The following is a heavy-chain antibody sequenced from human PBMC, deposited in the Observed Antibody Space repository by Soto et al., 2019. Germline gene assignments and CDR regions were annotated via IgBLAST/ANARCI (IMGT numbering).Heavy chain of an antibody. CDR3: ARDEAVDNENGFDM. V-gene: IGHV3-33*01. CDR1: GFPFSFYG. CDR2: IVSDGSAI. J-gene: IGHJ3*02. D-gene: IGHD6-19*01. Sequence: PGGSLRLSCAVSGFPFSFYGFHWVRQSPGKGLEWLGVIVSDGSAIYHADSLEGRFFISRDNSKDILYLQMNSLRVEDTAVYYCARDEAVDNENGFDMWGQGTMVTVSS.